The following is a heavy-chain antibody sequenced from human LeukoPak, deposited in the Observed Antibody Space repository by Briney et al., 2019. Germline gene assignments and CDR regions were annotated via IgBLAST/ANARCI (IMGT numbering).Heavy chain of an antibody. J-gene: IGHJ4*02. V-gene: IGHV4-59*01. D-gene: IGHD1-26*01. CDR1: GGSFSSYY. CDR2: IYYSGST. CDR3: ARGYSGSYGRFDY. Sequence: KPSETLSLTCAVYGGSFSSYYWSWIRQPPGKGLEWIGYIYYSGSTSYNPSLKSRVTISVDTSKNQFSLKLSSVTAADTAVYYCARGYSGSYGRFDYWGQGTLVTVSS.